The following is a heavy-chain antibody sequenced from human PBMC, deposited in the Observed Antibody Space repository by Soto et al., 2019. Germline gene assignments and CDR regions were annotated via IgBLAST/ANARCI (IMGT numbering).Heavy chain of an antibody. CDR3: ARALSGGSCYD. D-gene: IGHD2-15*01. CDR2: ISYDGSNK. V-gene: IGHV3-30-3*01. CDR1: GFTFSSYA. J-gene: IGHJ4*02. Sequence: GGSLRLSCAASGFTFSSYAMHWVRQAPGKGLEWVAVISYDGSNKYYADSVKGRFTISRDNSKNTLYLQMNSLRAEDTAVYYCARALSGGSCYDWGQGPLVTVSS.